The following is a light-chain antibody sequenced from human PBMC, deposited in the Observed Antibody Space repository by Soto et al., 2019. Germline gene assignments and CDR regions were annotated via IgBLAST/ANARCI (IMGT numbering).Light chain of an antibody. CDR2: GAS. V-gene: IGKV3-20*01. CDR3: PHYRMSPNP. J-gene: IGKJ5*01. Sequence: EIVLTQSPGTLSSSPGERVTLSFSASQRVDDSHLAWYQLRPGQAPRLLIYGASTRATCIPDRFSGSGSGTDFSLTIGGLKPEDFAVYYCPHYRMSPNPSGQGTQVEI. CDR1: QRVDDSH.